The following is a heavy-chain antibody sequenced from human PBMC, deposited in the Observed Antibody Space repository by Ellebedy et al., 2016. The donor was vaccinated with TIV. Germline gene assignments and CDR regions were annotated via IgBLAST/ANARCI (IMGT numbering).Heavy chain of an antibody. CDR2: IWYDGSNK. J-gene: IGHJ5*02. D-gene: IGHD2-15*01. CDR3: ARAVGYCSGGSCYSWFDP. Sequence: PGGSLRLSCAASGFTFSSYGMHWVRQAPGKGLEWVAVIWYDGSNKYYADSVKGRFTISRDNSKNTLYLQMNSLRAEDTAVYYCARAVGYCSGGSCYSWFDPWGQGTLVTVSS. CDR1: GFTFSSYG. V-gene: IGHV3-33*01.